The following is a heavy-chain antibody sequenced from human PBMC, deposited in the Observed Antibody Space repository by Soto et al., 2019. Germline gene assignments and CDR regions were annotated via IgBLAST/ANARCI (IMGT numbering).Heavy chain of an antibody. D-gene: IGHD6-13*01. CDR1: GYTFTNDG. CDR2: INAYNGNT. Sequence: ASVKVSCKASGYTFTNDGISWVRQAPGQGLEWMGWINAYNGNTKSAQKLQGRVTLTTDTSTSTAYMELRSLRSDDTAVYYCARDAAAGLNDCWGQGTLVTVSS. V-gene: IGHV1-18*01. J-gene: IGHJ4*02. CDR3: ARDAAAGLNDC.